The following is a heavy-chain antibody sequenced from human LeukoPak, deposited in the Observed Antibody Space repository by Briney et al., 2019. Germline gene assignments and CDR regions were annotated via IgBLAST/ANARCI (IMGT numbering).Heavy chain of an antibody. CDR1: GFTFSDYY. CDR3: ANEYSKGDI. CDR2: ISGST. J-gene: IGHJ3*02. D-gene: IGHD4-11*01. V-gene: IGHV3-23*01. Sequence: GGSLRLSCAASGFTFSDYYMSWIRQAPGKGLEWVSAISGSTYYADSVKGRFTISRDNSKNTLYLQMNSLRAEDTAVYYCANEYSKGDIWGQGTMVTVS.